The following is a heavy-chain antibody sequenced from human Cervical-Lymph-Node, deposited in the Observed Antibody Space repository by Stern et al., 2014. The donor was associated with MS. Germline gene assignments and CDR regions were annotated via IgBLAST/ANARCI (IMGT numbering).Heavy chain of an antibody. J-gene: IGHJ4*02. V-gene: IGHV5-51*01. CDR2: IYPGDSDT. D-gene: IGHD6-19*01. CDR1: GYSFTNYW. CDR3: ARHCAKREQCAFDY. Sequence: EVQLVESGAEVKKPGESLKISCKGSGYSFTNYWIGWVRQMPGKGLEWMGNIYPGDSDTRYSPSFQGQVTISADKSIRTASLQWSSLKASDTAMYYCARHCAKREQCAFDYWGQGTLVTVSS.